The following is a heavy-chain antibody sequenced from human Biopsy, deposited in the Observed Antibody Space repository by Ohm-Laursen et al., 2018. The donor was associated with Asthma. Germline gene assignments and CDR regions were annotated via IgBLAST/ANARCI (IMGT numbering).Heavy chain of an antibody. CDR2: INSVFGTT. D-gene: IGHD2-15*01. CDR1: GGTFNTYV. CDR3: ARKAGSFISRSCSSLDF. J-gene: IGHJ4*02. V-gene: IGHV1-69*01. Sequence: SSVKVSCKTLGGTFNTYVIGWVRQAPGQGLEWMGGINSVFGTTTYPQKFQDRVTITADDSTSTVYMELSSLRSEDTAVYYCARKAGSFISRSCSSLDFWGQGTLVTVSS.